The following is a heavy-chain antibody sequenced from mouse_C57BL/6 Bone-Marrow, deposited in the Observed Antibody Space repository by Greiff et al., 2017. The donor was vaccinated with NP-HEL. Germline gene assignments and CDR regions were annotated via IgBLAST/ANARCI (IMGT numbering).Heavy chain of an antibody. CDR1: GFTFSDYY. J-gene: IGHJ1*03. D-gene: IGHD2-4*01. Sequence: EVQRVESEGGLVQPGSSMKLSCTASGFTFSDYYMAWVRQVPEKGLEWVANINYDGSSTYYLDSLKSRFIISRDNAKNILYLQMSSLKSEDTATYYCAREYDYDWYFDVWGTGTTVTVSS. CDR2: INYDGSST. V-gene: IGHV5-16*01. CDR3: AREYDYDWYFDV.